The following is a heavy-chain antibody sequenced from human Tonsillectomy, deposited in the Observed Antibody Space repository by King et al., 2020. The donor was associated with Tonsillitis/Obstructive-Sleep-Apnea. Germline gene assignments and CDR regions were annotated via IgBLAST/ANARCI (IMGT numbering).Heavy chain of an antibody. CDR3: TTHYYDSSAYYETDY. Sequence: ERQLVQSGGGLVKPGGSLRLSCAASGFTFNYAWMSWVRQAPGKGLEWVGRIKSKTDGGTTDYAAPVKGRFNISRDDSKNTLFLQMNSLKTEDTAVYYCTTHYYDSSAYYETDYWGQGTLVSVSS. D-gene: IGHD3-22*01. CDR1: GFTFNYAW. J-gene: IGHJ4*02. V-gene: IGHV3-15*01. CDR2: IKSKTDGGTT.